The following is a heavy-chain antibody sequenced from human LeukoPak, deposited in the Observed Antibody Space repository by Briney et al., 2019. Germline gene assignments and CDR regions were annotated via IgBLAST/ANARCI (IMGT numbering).Heavy chain of an antibody. J-gene: IGHJ4*02. CDR3: ARDQSEYYDFWSGYKSGAFDY. Sequence: GGSLRLSCAVSGFTFSSYSMNWVRQAPGKGLEWVSYISSSSSTIYYADSVKGRFTISRDNAKNSLYLQMNSLRDEDTAVYYCARDQSEYYDFWSGYKSGAFDYWGQGTLVTVSS. CDR1: GFTFSSYS. CDR2: ISSSSSTI. D-gene: IGHD3-3*01. V-gene: IGHV3-48*02.